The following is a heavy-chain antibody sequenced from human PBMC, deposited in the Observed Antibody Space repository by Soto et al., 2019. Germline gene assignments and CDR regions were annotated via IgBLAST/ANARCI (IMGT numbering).Heavy chain of an antibody. CDR2: IYYSGST. D-gene: IGHD3-10*01. J-gene: IGHJ4*02. Sequence: QVQLQESGPGLVKPSQTLSLTCTVSGGSISSGGYYWSWIRQHPGKGLEWIGYIYYSGSTYYNPSLKSRVTISVDTSKNQFSLKLSSVTAADTAVYHCARDLKDGSGTDHSVGLGYWGQGTLVTVSS. CDR1: GGSISSGGYY. V-gene: IGHV4-31*03. CDR3: ARDLKDGSGTDHSVGLGY.